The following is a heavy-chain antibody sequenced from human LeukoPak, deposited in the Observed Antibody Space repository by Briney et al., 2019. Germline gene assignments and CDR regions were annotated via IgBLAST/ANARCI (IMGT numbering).Heavy chain of an antibody. V-gene: IGHV1-2*02. Sequence: ASVKVSCKASGYRFISNYIQWVRQAPGLGPEWMGWMHPGNGNTRYAEKFQGRVTMTRDTSINTAYMDLSSLRYDDTAVYYCAREGSYCVGGDCYSFDFWGQGTLITVYS. CDR2: MHPGNGNT. CDR3: AREGSYCVGGDCYSFDF. J-gene: IGHJ4*02. D-gene: IGHD2-21*02. CDR1: GYRFISNY.